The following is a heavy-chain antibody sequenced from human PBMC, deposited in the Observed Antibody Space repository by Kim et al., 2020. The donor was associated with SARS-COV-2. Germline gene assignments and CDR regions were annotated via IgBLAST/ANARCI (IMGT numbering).Heavy chain of an antibody. J-gene: IGHJ6*02. Sequence: GGSLRLSCAASGFTFSSYAMHWVRQAPGKGLEWVAVISYDGSNKYYVDSVKGRFTISRDNSKNTLYLQMNSLRAEDTAVYYCARDRRITIFGVVKLYYYYGMDVWGQGTTVTVSS. V-gene: IGHV3-30*04. CDR3: ARDRRITIFGVVKLYYYYGMDV. D-gene: IGHD3-3*01. CDR1: GFTFSSYA. CDR2: ISYDGSNK.